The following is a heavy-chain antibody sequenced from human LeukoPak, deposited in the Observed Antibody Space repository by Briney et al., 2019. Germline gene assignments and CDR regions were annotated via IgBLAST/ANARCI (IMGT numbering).Heavy chain of an antibody. V-gene: IGHV4-39*01. CDR2: IYYSGST. Sequence: KPSETLSLTCTVSGGSISSSSYYWGWIRQPPGKGLEWIGSIYYSGSTCYNPSLKSRVTISVDTSKNQFSLKLSSVTAADTAVYYCARGDYSYFDYWGQGTLVTVSS. D-gene: IGHD4-17*01. J-gene: IGHJ4*02. CDR1: GGSISSSSYY. CDR3: ARGDYSYFDY.